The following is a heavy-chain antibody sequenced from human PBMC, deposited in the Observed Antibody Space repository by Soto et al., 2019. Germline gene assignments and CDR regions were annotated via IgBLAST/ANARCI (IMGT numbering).Heavy chain of an antibody. CDR3: ARAETSGSYLNYHYYYMDV. V-gene: IGHV4-59*11. Sequence: QVQLQESGPGLVKPSETLSLTCTVSGGSFNSHYWSWFRQPPGKGLDWIGYIYYSGSTKYNPSLKSRVTISSDTSKNQFSLNLSSVTAAVTAVYYCARAETSGSYLNYHYYYMDVWGKGTTVTVSS. CDR2: IYYSGST. J-gene: IGHJ6*03. D-gene: IGHD3-10*01. CDR1: GGSFNSHY.